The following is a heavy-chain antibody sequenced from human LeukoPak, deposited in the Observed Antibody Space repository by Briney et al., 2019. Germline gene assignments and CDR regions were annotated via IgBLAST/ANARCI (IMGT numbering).Heavy chain of an antibody. V-gene: IGHV3-23*01. CDR1: GCTFSSYG. CDR3: ATESLRVVPSATFDY. D-gene: IGHD2-2*01. CDR2: ISGSGGST. J-gene: IGHJ4*02. Sequence: GGSLRLSCAASGCTFSSYGMSWVRQAPGKGLEWVAAISGSGGSTYYADSAQRRFTISRDNSKNTLYMQMHSLRAEHTAVYYCATESLRVVPSATFDYWGQGTLVTVSS.